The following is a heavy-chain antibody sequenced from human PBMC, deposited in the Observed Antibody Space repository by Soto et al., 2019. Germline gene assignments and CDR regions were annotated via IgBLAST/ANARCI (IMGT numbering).Heavy chain of an antibody. CDR1: GYTFTSYG. V-gene: IGHV1-18*04. D-gene: IGHD2-2*01. J-gene: IGHJ3*02. CDR2: ISAYNGNT. Sequence: VASGKVSCKASGYTFTSYGISWVRQSPGQGLEWRGWISAYNGNTNYAQKLQGRVTMTTDTSTSTAYMELRSLRSDDTAVYYCARDHGKYCSSTSCPDAFDIWGQGTMVTVSS. CDR3: ARDHGKYCSSTSCPDAFDI.